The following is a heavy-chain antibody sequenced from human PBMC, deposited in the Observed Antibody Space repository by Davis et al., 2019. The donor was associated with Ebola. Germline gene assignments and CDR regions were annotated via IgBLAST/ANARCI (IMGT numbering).Heavy chain of an antibody. J-gene: IGHJ4*02. CDR1: GGTFSTYA. D-gene: IGHD5-18*01. CDR3: ARDLGTAMATE. CDR2: FIPMLGIP. Sequence: AASVKVSCKASGGTFSTYAIDWVRQAPGQGLEWMGRFIPMLGIPSYAQRFQGRVTITADKSTSTAYMELSSLRSEDTAMYYCARDLGTAMATEWGQGTLVTVSS. V-gene: IGHV1-69*04.